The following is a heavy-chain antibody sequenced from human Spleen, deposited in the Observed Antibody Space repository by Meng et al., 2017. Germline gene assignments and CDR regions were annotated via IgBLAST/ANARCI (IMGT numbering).Heavy chain of an antibody. Sequence: ASVKVSCKASGYTFTSYYMHWVRQAPGQGLEWMGIINPSGGSTSYAQKFQGRVTMTRDTSTSTVYMELSSLRSEDTAVYYCAREKELDSGYDLLVDYWGQGTLVTVSS. CDR3: AREKELDSGYDLLVDY. J-gene: IGHJ4*02. CDR1: GYTFTSYY. V-gene: IGHV1-46*01. D-gene: IGHD5-12*01. CDR2: INPSGGST.